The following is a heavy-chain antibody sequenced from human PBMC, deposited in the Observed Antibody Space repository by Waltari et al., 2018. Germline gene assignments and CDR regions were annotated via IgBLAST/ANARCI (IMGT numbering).Heavy chain of an antibody. Sequence: MYWVRQAPGKGLVYVSRINNDGSGTTYTDSVKGRFTVSRDNAKNTLYLQMNSLGVQDTARYYCARGGAYHAFDIWGQGTLVTVSS. D-gene: IGHD2-2*01. CDR2: INNDGSGT. V-gene: IGHV3-74*01. CDR3: ARGGAYHAFDI. J-gene: IGHJ3*02.